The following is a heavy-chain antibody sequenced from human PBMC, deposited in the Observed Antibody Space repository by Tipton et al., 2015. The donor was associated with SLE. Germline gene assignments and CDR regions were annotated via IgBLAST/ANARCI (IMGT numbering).Heavy chain of an antibody. V-gene: IGHV4-59*01. J-gene: IGHJ6*03. CDR2: IYYSGST. Sequence: LRLSCTVSGGSISSYYWSWIRLTPGKGLEWIGYIYYSGSTNYNPSLKSRVTISVDTSKNQFSLKLSSVTAADTAVYYCARAQTPTLYYMDVWGKGTTVTVSS. CDR3: ARAQTPTLYYMDV. CDR1: GGSISSYY.